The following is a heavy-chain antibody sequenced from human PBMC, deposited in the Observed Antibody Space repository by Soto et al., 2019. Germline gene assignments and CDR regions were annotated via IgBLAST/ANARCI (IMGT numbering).Heavy chain of an antibody. D-gene: IGHD2-8*01. J-gene: IGHJ4*02. V-gene: IGHV5-51*07. CDR2: IYPGDSDT. Sequence: GESLKISCQGSGYSFNTYWIGWVHQMPGKGLEWMGIIYPGDSDTRYRPSFQGQVTISADKSISTAYLQWSSLKASDTAMYYCARPVNGAYVYWSQGTLVTVSS. CDR1: GYSFNTYW. CDR3: ARPVNGAYVY.